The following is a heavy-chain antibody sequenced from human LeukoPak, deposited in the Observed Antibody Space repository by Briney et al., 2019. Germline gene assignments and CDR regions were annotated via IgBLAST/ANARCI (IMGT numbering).Heavy chain of an antibody. Sequence: PGGSLRLSCAASGFIFSNAWMSWVRQAPGKRLEWVGRIQSKADGGTAGSAAPVKGRFTISRDDSKNTLYLEMNNLKTDDSAVYYCTTARSYYGMGVWGQGTTVTVSS. CDR2: IQSKADGGTA. CDR3: TTARSYYGMGV. V-gene: IGHV3-15*01. CDR1: GFIFSNAW. J-gene: IGHJ6*02.